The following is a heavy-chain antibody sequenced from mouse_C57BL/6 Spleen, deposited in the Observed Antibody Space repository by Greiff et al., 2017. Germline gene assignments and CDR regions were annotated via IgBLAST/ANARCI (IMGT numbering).Heavy chain of an antibody. CDR2: IDPENGDT. V-gene: IGHV14-4*01. CDR3: TTPYSNHEYFDD. D-gene: IGHD2-5*01. J-gene: IGHJ1*03. CDR1: GFNIKDDY. Sequence: VQLKQSGAELVRPGASVKLSCTASGFNIKDDYMHWVKQRPEQGLEWIGWIDPENGDTEYASKFQGKATITADTSSNTAYLQLSSLTSEDTAVYFCTTPYSNHEYFDDWGTGTTVTVSS.